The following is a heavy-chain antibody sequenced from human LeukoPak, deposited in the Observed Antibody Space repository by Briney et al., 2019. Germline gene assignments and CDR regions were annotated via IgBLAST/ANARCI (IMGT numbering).Heavy chain of an antibody. J-gene: IGHJ3*02. CDR1: GFTFYCYW. CDR3: ARGGNFGLAFDI. V-gene: IGHV3-74*01. CDR2: LNSDGRNT. Sequence: GGPLRLSCAASGFTFYCYWMLWLGQAPGKGLVWVSHLNSDGRNTRYADSVKGRFTSSRDNAKNTLYLQMTSLRAEDTAVYCCARGGNFGLAFDIWGQGTMVTVSS. D-gene: IGHD1-7*01.